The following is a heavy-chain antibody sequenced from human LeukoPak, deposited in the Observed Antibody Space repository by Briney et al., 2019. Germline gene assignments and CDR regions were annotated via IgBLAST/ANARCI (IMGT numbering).Heavy chain of an antibody. V-gene: IGHV4-61*02. D-gene: IGHD3-3*01. CDR2: IYTSGST. CDR3: ARGFYYYYYMDV. Sequence: MTSETLSLTCTVSGGSISSGSYYWSWIRQPAGKGLEWIGRIYTSGSTNYNPSLKSRVTISVDTSKNQFSLKLSSVTAADTAVYYCARGFYYYYYMDVWGKGTTVTISS. J-gene: IGHJ6*03. CDR1: GGSISSGSYY.